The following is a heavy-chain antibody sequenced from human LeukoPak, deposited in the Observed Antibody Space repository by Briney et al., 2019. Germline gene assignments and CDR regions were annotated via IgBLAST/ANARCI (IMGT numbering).Heavy chain of an antibody. CDR3: ARHDSNDATIGVY. CDR2: ICPGDSNT. Sequence: PGESLKISCKGSEFTFTSYWIGWVRQVPGKGLEWIGYICPGDSNTRYSPSVKGQVTISADNAMNPAYLQLSSLKASDTAMYYCARHDSNDATIGVYWGQGTPVTVSS. CDR1: EFTFTSYW. J-gene: IGHJ4*02. D-gene: IGHD2-21*01. V-gene: IGHV5-51*01.